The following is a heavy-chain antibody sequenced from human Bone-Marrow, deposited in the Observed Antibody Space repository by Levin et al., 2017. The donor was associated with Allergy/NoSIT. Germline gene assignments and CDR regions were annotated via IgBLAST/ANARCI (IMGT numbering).Heavy chain of an antibody. V-gene: IGHV3-30*04. D-gene: IGHD6-13*01. CDR2: ISYDGSNK. CDR3: ARDRARRVAAAGTSLDP. J-gene: IGHJ5*02. CDR1: GFTFSSYA. Sequence: GGSLRLSCAASGFTFSSYAMHWVRQAPGKGLEWVAVISYDGSNKYYADSVKGRFTISRDNSKNTLYLQMNSLRAEDTAVYYCARDRARRVAAAGTSLDPWGQGTLVTVSS.